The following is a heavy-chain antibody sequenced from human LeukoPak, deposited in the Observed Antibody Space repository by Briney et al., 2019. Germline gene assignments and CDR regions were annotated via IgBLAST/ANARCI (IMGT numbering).Heavy chain of an antibody. J-gene: IGHJ4*02. D-gene: IGHD3-3*02. CDR2: INHSGST. CDR1: SGSFSGYY. V-gene: IGHV4-34*01. CDR3: AVSRKIGPFDY. Sequence: SETLSLTCAVYSGSFSGYYWSWIRQPPGKGLEWIGEINHSGSTNYNPSLKSRVTISVDTSKNQFSLKLSSVTAADTAVYYCAVSRKIGPFDYWGQGTLVTVSS.